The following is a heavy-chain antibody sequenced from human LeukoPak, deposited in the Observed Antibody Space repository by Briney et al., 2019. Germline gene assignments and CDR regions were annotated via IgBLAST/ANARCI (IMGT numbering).Heavy chain of an antibody. CDR3: ARESDYYGMDV. Sequence: SETLSLTCTVSGGSISSYYWSWIRQPPGKGLEWIGYISYSGSTNYNPSLKSRVTISVDTSKNQFSLKLSSVTAADTAVYYCARESDYYGMDVWGQGTTVTVSS. CDR1: GGSISSYY. J-gene: IGHJ6*02. CDR2: ISYSGST. V-gene: IGHV4-4*08.